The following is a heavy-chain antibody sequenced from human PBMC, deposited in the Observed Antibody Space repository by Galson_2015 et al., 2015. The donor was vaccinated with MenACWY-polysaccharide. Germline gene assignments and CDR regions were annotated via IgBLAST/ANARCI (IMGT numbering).Heavy chain of an antibody. CDR2: ISTSSSTI. D-gene: IGHD5-12*01. CDR3: ARDNMVAGAVDI. Sequence: SLRLSCAASGFTFSSYNMDWVRQAPGKGLEWVSYISTSSSTIFSADSVKGRFAISRGNAKNSLYLQMNSLRDEDTAVYYCARDNMVAGAVDIWGQGTMVTVSS. CDR1: GFTFSSYN. J-gene: IGHJ3*02. V-gene: IGHV3-48*02.